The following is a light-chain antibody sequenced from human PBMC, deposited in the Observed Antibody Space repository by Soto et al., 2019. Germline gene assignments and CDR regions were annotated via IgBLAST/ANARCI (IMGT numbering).Light chain of an antibody. CDR1: NIGSKS. V-gene: IGLV3-21*04. J-gene: IGLJ1*01. CDR3: QVWDSSSDPF. Sequence: SYELTQPPSVSVAPGKTARITCGGNNIGSKSVHWYQQKPGQAPVLVIYYDSDRPSGIPERFSGSNSGNTATLTISRVEAGDAADYYCQVWDSSSDPFFGTGTKLTVL. CDR2: YDS.